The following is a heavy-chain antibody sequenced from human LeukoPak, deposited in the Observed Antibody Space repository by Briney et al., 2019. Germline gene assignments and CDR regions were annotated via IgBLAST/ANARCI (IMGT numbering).Heavy chain of an antibody. CDR1: GFTFSSYW. D-gene: IGHD1-1*01. CDR3: AIDPIGYSYIYY. CDR2: INLGGSST. V-gene: IGHV3-74*01. Sequence: TGGSLRLSCTISGFTFSSYWLHWVRQAQGQGRVWVSRINLGGSSTNYDDPVKGRFTISRENAKNTLYLQMNSLRAEDTALYYCAIDPIGYSYIYYCGQGSLVTVSS. J-gene: IGHJ4*01.